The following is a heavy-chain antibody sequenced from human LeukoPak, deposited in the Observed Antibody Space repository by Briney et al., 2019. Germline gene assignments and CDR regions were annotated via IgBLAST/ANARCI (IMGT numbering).Heavy chain of an antibody. CDR2: ITWDGDST. Sequence: GGSLRLSCAASGFTFDDYAMHWVRQAPGKGLEWVSLITWDGDSTYYADSVKGRFTISRDNSKNYLYLQMNSLRGEDTAVYYCTRERGLIAPSGVDLWGQGTLVTVSS. J-gene: IGHJ5*02. CDR1: GFTFDDYA. D-gene: IGHD6-13*01. CDR3: TRERGLIAPSGVDL. V-gene: IGHV3-43D*03.